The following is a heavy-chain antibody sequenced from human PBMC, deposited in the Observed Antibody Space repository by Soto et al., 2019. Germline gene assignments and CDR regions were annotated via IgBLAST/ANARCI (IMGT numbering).Heavy chain of an antibody. D-gene: IGHD2-8*01. J-gene: IGHJ3*02. V-gene: IGHV4-4*02. CDR3: ARGPCTNGVCYRADAFDI. CDR2: IYHSGST. CDR1: SGSISSSNW. Sequence: QVQLQESGPGLVKPSGTLSLTCAVSSGSISSSNWWSWVRQPPGKGLEWIGEIYHSGSTNYNPSLKIRVTISVDKSKNQFSLKLSSVTAADTSVYYCARGPCTNGVCYRADAFDIWGQGTMVTVSS.